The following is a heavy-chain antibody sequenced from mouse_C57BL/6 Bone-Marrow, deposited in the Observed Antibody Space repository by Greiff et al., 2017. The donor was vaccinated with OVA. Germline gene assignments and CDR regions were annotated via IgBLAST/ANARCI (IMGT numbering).Heavy chain of an antibody. Sequence: EVQLVESGGDLVKPGGSLKLSCAASGFTFSSYGMSWVRQTPDQRLEWVATISSGGSYTYYPDSVKGRFTISRDNAKNTLYLQMSSLKSEDTAIYYCARHRGIYDGYLYYFDYWGQGTTLTVSS. CDR3: ARHRGIYDGYLYYFDY. D-gene: IGHD2-3*01. CDR1: GFTFSSYG. V-gene: IGHV5-6*01. J-gene: IGHJ2*01. CDR2: ISSGGSYT.